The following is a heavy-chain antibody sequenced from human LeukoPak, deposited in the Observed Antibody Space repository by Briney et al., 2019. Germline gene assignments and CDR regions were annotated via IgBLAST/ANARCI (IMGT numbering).Heavy chain of an antibody. CDR2: ISSSSSII. Sequence: PGGSLRLSCAASGFTFSSYSMNWVRQAPGKGLEWVSYISSSSSIIYYTDSVKGRFTISRDNAKNSLYLQMTSLRAEDTAVYYCARDFEAAGDDYWGQGTLVTVSS. CDR1: GFTFSSYS. CDR3: ARDFEAAGDDY. D-gene: IGHD6-13*01. V-gene: IGHV3-48*04. J-gene: IGHJ4*02.